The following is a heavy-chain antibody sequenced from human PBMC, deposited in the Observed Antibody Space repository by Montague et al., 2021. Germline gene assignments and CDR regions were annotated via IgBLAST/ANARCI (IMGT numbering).Heavy chain of an antibody. V-gene: IGHV1-18*01. CDR2: LSVYTGDT. CDR3: ARAESGILDS. J-gene: IGHJ4*02. CDR1: GYPFMPYG. D-gene: IGHD1-26*01. Sequence: SVKVSCKASGYPFMPYGVSWVRQAPGRGLEWMGWLSVYTGDTKYAQHLQGRVAITADTPTTPAYMELRSLTSDDTALYFCARAESGILDSWGQGTLVTVSS.